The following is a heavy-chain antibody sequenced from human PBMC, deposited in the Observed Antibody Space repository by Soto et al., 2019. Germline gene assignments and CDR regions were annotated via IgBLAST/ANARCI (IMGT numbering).Heavy chain of an antibody. CDR2: MNPNSGNT. CDR3: ARGEDKKRVATIHHYYYYYMDV. V-gene: IGHV1-8*01. CDR1: GYTFTSYD. J-gene: IGHJ6*03. D-gene: IGHD5-12*01. Sequence: ASVKVSCKASGYTFTSYDINWVRQATGQGLEWMGWMNPNSGNTGYAQKFQGRVTMTRNTSISTAYMELSSLRSEDTAVYYCARGEDKKRVATIHHYYYYYMDVWGKGTTVTSP.